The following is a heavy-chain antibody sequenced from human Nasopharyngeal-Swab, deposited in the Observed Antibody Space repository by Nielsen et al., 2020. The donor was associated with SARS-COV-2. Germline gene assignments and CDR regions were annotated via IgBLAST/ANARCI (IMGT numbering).Heavy chain of an antibody. V-gene: IGHV1-69*10. CDR1: GYTFTSYG. D-gene: IGHD4/OR15-4a*01. J-gene: IGHJ4*02. Sequence: SVKVSCKASGYTFTSYGISWVRQAPGQGLEWMGGIVPALGLPNYAQKFRGRVTISADRSTTTSYLELSSLRSEDTAIYYCAREGEYGAHDAPDYWGQGTLVTVSS. CDR3: AREGEYGAHDAPDY. CDR2: IVPALGLP.